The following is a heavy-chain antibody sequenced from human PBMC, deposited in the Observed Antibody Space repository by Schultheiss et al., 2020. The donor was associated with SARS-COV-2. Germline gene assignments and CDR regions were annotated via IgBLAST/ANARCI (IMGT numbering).Heavy chain of an antibody. D-gene: IGHD4-17*01. J-gene: IGHJ3*02. V-gene: IGHV4-59*08. CDR2: IYYSGST. Sequence: SETLSLTCTVSGGSISSYYWSWIRQPPGKGLEWIGYIYYSGSTNYNPSLKSRVTISVDTSKNQFSLKLSSVTAADTAVYYCARYGDYVDAFDIWGQGTMVTVS. CDR3: ARYGDYVDAFDI. CDR1: GGSISSYY.